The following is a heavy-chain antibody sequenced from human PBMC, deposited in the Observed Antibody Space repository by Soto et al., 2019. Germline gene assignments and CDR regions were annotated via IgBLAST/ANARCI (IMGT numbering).Heavy chain of an antibody. V-gene: IGHV3-15*07. CDR3: TTTKIKQQLVSFDY. J-gene: IGHJ4*02. CDR2: IKSKTDGGTT. Sequence: GGSLRLSCAASGFTFSNAWMNWVRQAPGKGLEWVGRIKSKTDGGTTDYAAPVKGRFTISRDDSKNTLYLQMNSLKTEDTAVYYCTTTKIKQQLVSFDYWGQGTLVTVSS. D-gene: IGHD6-13*01. CDR1: GFTFSNAW.